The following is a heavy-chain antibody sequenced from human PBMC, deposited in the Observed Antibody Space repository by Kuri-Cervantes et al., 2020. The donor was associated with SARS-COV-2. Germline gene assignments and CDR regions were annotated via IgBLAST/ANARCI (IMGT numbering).Heavy chain of an antibody. D-gene: IGHD3-3*01. CDR3: ARTCLVTIFGDAFDI. J-gene: IGHJ3*02. CDR1: GGSISSGDYY. V-gene: IGHV4-30-4*08. CDR2: IYYSGST. Sequence: SETLSLTCTVPGGSISSGDYYWSWIRQPPGKGLEWIGYIYYSGSTYYNPSLNSRVTMSVDTSKNQFSLKLSSVTAADTAVYYCARTCLVTIFGDAFDIWGQGTMVTVSS.